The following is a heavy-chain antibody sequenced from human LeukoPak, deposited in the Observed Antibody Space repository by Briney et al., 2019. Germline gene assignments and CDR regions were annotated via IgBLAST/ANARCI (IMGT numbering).Heavy chain of an antibody. CDR2: ISGDGGST. CDR1: GFTFDDYA. Sequence: PGGSLRLSCAASGFTFDDYAMHWVRQAPGKGLEWVSLISGDGGSTYYADSVKGRFAISRDNSKNSLYLQMNSLRTEDTALYYCAKSITIFGVVRFDPWGQGTLVTVSS. D-gene: IGHD3-3*01. J-gene: IGHJ5*02. V-gene: IGHV3-43*02. CDR3: AKSITIFGVVRFDP.